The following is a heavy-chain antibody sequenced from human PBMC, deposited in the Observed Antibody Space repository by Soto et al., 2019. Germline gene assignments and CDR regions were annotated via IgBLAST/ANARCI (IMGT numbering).Heavy chain of an antibody. CDR1: GFTFSSYA. CDR3: AKPGYDSSGYDWYFDL. J-gene: IGHJ2*01. V-gene: IGHV3-23*01. D-gene: IGHD3-22*01. Sequence: GGSLRLSCAASGFTFSSYAMSWVRQAPGKGLEWVSAISGSGGSTYYADSVKGRFTISRDNSKNTLYLQMNSLRAEDTAVYYCAKPGYDSSGYDWYFDLWGRGTLVTVSS. CDR2: ISGSGGST.